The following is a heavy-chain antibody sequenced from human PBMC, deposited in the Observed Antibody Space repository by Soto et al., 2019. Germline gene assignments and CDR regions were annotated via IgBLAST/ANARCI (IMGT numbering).Heavy chain of an antibody. Sequence: GGSLRLSCAASGFTFSSYGMHWVRQAPGKGLEWVAVISYDGSNKYYADSVKGRFTISRDNSKNTLYLQMNSLRAEDTAVYYCAIEFAAWGQGTLVTVSS. D-gene: IGHD2-21*01. CDR1: GFTFSSYG. V-gene: IGHV3-30*03. CDR2: ISYDGSNK. J-gene: IGHJ5*02. CDR3: AIEFAA.